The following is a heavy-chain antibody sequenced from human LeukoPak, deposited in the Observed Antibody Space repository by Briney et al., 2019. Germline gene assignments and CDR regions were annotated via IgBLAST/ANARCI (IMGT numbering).Heavy chain of an antibody. V-gene: IGHV3-30*02. Sequence: GGSLRLSCAASAFIFSSYGMHWVRQAPGKGLEWVAYIQYDGSNKQYADSVRGRFSISRDSSKNVLYLQMNSLRAEDTAVYYCAKRVLPYYFDYWGQGTLVTVSS. CDR2: IQYDGSNK. CDR1: AFIFSSYG. J-gene: IGHJ4*02. D-gene: IGHD1-14*01. CDR3: AKRVLPYYFDY.